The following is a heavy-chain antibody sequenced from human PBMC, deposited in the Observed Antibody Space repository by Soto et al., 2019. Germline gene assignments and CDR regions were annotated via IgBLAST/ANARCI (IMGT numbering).Heavy chain of an antibody. Sequence: QVQLVESGGGVVQPGRSLRLSCAASGFTFSSYAMHWVRQAPGKGLEWVAVISYDGSNKYYADSVKGRFTISRDNSKNTLYLQMNSMRAEDTDVYYCARDEKGSITIFGVVIIGAFDSWGQGTMVTVSS. V-gene: IGHV3-30-3*01. J-gene: IGHJ3*02. CDR2: ISYDGSNK. D-gene: IGHD3-3*01. CDR1: GFTFSSYA. CDR3: ARDEKGSITIFGVVIIGAFDS.